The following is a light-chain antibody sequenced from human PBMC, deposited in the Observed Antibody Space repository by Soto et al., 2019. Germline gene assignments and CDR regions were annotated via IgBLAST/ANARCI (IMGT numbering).Light chain of an antibody. J-gene: IGKJ1*01. CDR2: GAS. V-gene: IGKV3-15*01. Sequence: EIAMTPSPATLSVSPGERATLSCRASQSVSGNLAWYQQKPGQAPRLLIYGASTRATGVPARFSGSGSGTDFTLTISRLEPEDYAIYYCQQYNNWPPWTCGQGTKVDIK. CDR1: QSVSGN. CDR3: QQYNNWPPWT.